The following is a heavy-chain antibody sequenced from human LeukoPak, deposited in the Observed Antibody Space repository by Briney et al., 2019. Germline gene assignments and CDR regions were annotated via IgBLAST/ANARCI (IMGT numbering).Heavy chain of an antibody. CDR1: GFTFSDHY. Sequence: PGGSLRLSCAASGFTFSDHYMDWVRQAPGKGLEWVGRTRNKANSYTTEYAASVKGRFTISRDDSKNSLYLQMNSLRAEDTAVYYCAKDSGLSIAVAGTLGDAFDIWGQGTMVTVSS. CDR2: TRNKANSYTT. V-gene: IGHV3-72*01. D-gene: IGHD6-19*01. CDR3: AKDSGLSIAVAGTLGDAFDI. J-gene: IGHJ3*02.